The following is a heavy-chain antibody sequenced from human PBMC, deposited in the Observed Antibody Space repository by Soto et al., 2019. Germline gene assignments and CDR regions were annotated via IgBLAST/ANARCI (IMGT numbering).Heavy chain of an antibody. V-gene: IGHV1-69*13. CDR2: IIPIFGTA. D-gene: IGHD1-1*01. CDR1: GGTFSSYA. J-gene: IGHJ6*02. Sequence: GASVKVSCKASGGTFSSYAISWVRQAPGQGLEWMGGIIPIFGTANYAQKFQGRVTITADESTSTAYMELSSLRSEDTAVYYCARDRLERRPDLYYYYYGMDVWGQGTTVTVSS. CDR3: ARDRLERRPDLYYYYYGMDV.